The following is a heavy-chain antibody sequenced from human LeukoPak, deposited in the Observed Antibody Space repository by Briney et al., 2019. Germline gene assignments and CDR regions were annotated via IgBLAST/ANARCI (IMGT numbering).Heavy chain of an antibody. CDR2: ISGSGGST. D-gene: IGHD4-17*01. J-gene: IGHJ4*02. V-gene: IGHV3-23*01. CDR1: GFTFSSYA. CDR3: AKRLFYGDFFDY. Sequence: GGSLRLSCAASGFTFSSYAMSWVRQAPGKGLEWVSAISGSGGSTYYADSVMGRFTISRDNSKNTLYLQMNSLRAEDTAVYYCAKRLFYGDFFDYWGQGTLVTVSS.